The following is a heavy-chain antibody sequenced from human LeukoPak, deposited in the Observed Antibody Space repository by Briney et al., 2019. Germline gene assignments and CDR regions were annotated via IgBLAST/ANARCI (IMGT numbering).Heavy chain of an antibody. CDR3: AREISGSYYRAFDY. D-gene: IGHD1-26*01. J-gene: IGHJ4*02. CDR2: IYTSANT. V-gene: IGHV4-4*07. Sequence: PSETLSLTCTVSGGSISSYYWSWIRQPAGKELEWIGRIYTSANTNYNPSLKSRVTMSVDTSKNQFSLKLSSVTAADTAVYYCAREISGSYYRAFDYWGQGILVTVSS. CDR1: GGSISSYY.